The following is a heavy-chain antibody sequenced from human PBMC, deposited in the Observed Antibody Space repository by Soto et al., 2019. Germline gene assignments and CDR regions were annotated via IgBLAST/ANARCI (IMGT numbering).Heavy chain of an antibody. CDR3: ARERATVTTTTAFDI. J-gene: IGHJ3*02. Sequence: SETLSLTCTVSGGSISSGGYYWSWIRQHPGKGLEWIGYIYYSGSTYYNPSLKSRVTISVDTSKNQFSLKLSSVTAADTAVYYCARERATVTTTTAFDIWGQGTMVTVSS. V-gene: IGHV4-31*03. CDR2: IYYSGST. D-gene: IGHD4-17*01. CDR1: GGSISSGGYY.